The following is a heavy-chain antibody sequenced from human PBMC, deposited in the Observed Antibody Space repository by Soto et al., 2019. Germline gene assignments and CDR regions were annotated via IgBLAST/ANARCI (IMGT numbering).Heavy chain of an antibody. CDR3: ARQGEFCSGDNCYTDY. V-gene: IGHV5-51*01. CDR2: IYPGDSDA. D-gene: IGHD2-15*01. Sequence: PGESLKISCQGSGCRFTSSWIAWVRQLPGRDLEWMGIIYPGDSDARYSPSFQGRITISADKSISTAFLQWGSLKASDTAMYYCARQGEFCSGDNCYTDYWGQGTLVTVSS. CDR1: GCRFTSSW. J-gene: IGHJ4*02.